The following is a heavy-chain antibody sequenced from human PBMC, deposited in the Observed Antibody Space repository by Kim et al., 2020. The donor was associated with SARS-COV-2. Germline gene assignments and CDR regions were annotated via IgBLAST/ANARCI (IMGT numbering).Heavy chain of an antibody. CDR2: ISTYNGNT. CDR3: SRGQSTYGSGSPYGTDV. V-gene: IGHV1-18*01. Sequence: ASVKVFCKASGDTFTNYGISWVRQAPGQGLEWMGWISTYNGNTNYAQKLQGRVTMTTATSTNTAYMELRSLRSDDTAVYYCSRGQSTYGSGSPYGTDVWGQVTTVTVSS. D-gene: IGHD3-10*01. CDR1: GDTFTNYG. J-gene: IGHJ6*02.